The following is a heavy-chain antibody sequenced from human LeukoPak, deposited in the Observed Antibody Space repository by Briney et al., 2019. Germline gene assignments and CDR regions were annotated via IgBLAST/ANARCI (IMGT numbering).Heavy chain of an antibody. J-gene: IGHJ4*02. CDR1: GGSFSSYY. V-gene: IGHV4-4*07. Sequence: SETLSLTCAVYGGSFSSYYWSWIRQPAGKGLEWIGRIYSSGSTNYNPSLKSRVTMSVDTSKNQFSLKLSSVTAADTAVYYCAREVSTTSFWSCYYNDYFDYWGQGTLVTVSS. D-gene: IGHD3-3*01. CDR3: AREVSTTSFWSCYYNDYFDY. CDR2: IYSSGST.